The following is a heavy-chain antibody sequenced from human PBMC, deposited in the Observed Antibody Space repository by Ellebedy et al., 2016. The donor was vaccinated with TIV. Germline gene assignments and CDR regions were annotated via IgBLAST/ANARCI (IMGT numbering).Heavy chain of an antibody. J-gene: IGHJ4*02. CDR3: ARLTGVRYYGSGSYPGAIPY. CDR2: ISYDGSNK. Sequence: PGGSLRLSCAASGFTFSSYAMHWVRQAPGKGLEWVAVISYDGSNKYYADSVKGRFTISRDNAKNSLYLQMNSLRAEDTAVYYCARLTGVRYYGSGSYPGAIPYWGQGTLVTVSS. V-gene: IGHV3-30*07. D-gene: IGHD3-10*01. CDR1: GFTFSSYA.